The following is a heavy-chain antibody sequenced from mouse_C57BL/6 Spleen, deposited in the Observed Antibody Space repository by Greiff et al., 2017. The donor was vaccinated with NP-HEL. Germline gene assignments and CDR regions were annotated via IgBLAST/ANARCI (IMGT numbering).Heavy chain of an antibody. CDR2: IHPNSGST. V-gene: IGHV1-64*01. CDR1: GYTFTSYW. Sequence: QVQLQQPGAELVKPGASVKLSCKASGYTFTSYWMHWVKQRPGQGLEWIGMIHPNSGSTNYNEKFKSKATLTVDKSSSTAYRQLSSLTSEDSAVYYCATIDSSGYPYWGQGTLVTVSA. CDR3: ATIDSSGYPY. D-gene: IGHD3-2*02. J-gene: IGHJ3*01.